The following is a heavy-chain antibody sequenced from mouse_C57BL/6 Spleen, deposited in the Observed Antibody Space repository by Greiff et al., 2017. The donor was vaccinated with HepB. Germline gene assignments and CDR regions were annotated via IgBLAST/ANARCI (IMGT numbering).Heavy chain of an antibody. CDR1: GFNIKNTY. Sequence: ESVAELVRPGASVKLSCTASGFNIKNTYMHWVKQRPEQGLEWIGRIDPANGNTKYAPKFQGKATITADTSSNTAYLQLSSLTSEDTAIYYCARSFATTVVAGDYWGQGTTLTVSS. CDR3: ARSFATTVVAGDY. D-gene: IGHD1-1*01. J-gene: IGHJ2*01. CDR2: IDPANGNT. V-gene: IGHV14-3*01.